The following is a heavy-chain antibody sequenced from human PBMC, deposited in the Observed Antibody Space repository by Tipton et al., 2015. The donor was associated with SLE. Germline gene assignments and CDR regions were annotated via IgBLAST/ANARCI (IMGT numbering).Heavy chain of an antibody. Sequence: SLRLSCAASGFTFSSYEMNWVRQAPGKGLEWVSYISSTGSTMYYAASVKGRFTISRDNAKNSLYLQMNSLRAEDTAVYFCVRGNTYGPDFFDYWGQGTLVTVSS. CDR3: VRGNTYGPDFFDY. J-gene: IGHJ4*02. V-gene: IGHV3-48*03. D-gene: IGHD5-18*01. CDR2: ISSTGSTM. CDR1: GFTFSSYE.